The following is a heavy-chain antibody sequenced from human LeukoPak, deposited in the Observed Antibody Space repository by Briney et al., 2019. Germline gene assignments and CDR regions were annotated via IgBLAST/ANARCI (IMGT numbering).Heavy chain of an antibody. CDR3: AKDHDGGGSCLDY. Sequence: PPGGSLRLSCAASGFTFSSYGMPWVRQAPGKGLEWVAVISYDGSNKYYADSVKGRFTIFRDNSKNTPHLQMNSLRAEDTAVYYCAKDHDGGGSCLDYWGQGTLVTVSS. J-gene: IGHJ4*02. CDR1: GFTFSSYG. V-gene: IGHV3-30*18. D-gene: IGHD2-15*01. CDR2: ISYDGSNK.